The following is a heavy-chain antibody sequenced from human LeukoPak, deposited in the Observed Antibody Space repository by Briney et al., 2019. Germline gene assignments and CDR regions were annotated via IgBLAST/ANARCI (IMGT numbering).Heavy chain of an antibody. Sequence: GGSLRLSCAASGFTFSSYSMNWVRQAPGKGLEWVSSISSSSSYIYYADSVKGRFTISRDNAKNSLYLQMNSLRAEDTAVYYCARGEAYCGGDCYLSFDYWGQGTLVTVSS. CDR1: GFTFSSYS. D-gene: IGHD2-21*02. V-gene: IGHV3-21*01. J-gene: IGHJ4*02. CDR2: ISSSSSYI. CDR3: ARGEAYCGGDCYLSFDY.